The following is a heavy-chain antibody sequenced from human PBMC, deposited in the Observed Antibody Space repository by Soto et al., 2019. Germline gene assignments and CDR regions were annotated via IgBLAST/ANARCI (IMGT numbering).Heavy chain of an antibody. CDR2: FRTSGDGGTT. J-gene: IGHJ4*02. CDR1: GFTFSSYS. D-gene: IGHD3-3*01. CDR3: AKDQFLEWFFDY. V-gene: IGHV3-23*01. Sequence: AGGSLRLSCAASGFTFSSYSMSWVRQAPGKGLEWVSGFRTSGDGGTTYYADSVKGRFTISRDNAENSLYLQMNSLRAEDTAVYYCAKDQFLEWFFDYWGQGTLVTVSS.